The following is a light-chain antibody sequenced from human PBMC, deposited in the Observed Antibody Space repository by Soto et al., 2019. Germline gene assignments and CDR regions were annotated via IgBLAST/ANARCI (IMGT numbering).Light chain of an antibody. J-gene: IGKJ1*01. CDR3: QQYNSYWS. V-gene: IGKV1-5*03. Sequence: DIQMTQSPSTLSASVGDRVTITCRASQSISSWLAWYQQKPGKAPKLVIYKASSLESGVPSRFSASGSGTEFTLTISRLQPDDFATYYCQQYNSYWSFGQGTKVEIK. CDR1: QSISSW. CDR2: KAS.